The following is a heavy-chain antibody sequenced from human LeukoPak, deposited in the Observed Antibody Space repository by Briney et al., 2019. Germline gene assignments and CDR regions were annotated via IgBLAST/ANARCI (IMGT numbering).Heavy chain of an antibody. J-gene: IGHJ4*02. CDR3: MRGPHKAMSSY. CDR2: INQDGSEK. V-gene: IGHV3-7*01. CDR1: GFIFSSYR. Sequence: GESLRLSCAASGFIFSSYRMSWVRQAPGKGLEWVASINQDGSEKHYVDFVKGRLTIFRDNAKNSLFLQMNSLTAEDTAVYYCMRGPHKAMSSYWGQGTLATVSS. D-gene: IGHD5-18*01.